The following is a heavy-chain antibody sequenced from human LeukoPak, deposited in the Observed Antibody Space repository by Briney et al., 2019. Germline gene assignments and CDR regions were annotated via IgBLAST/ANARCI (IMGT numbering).Heavy chain of an antibody. J-gene: IGHJ6*02. CDR2: IYYSGST. CDR1: GGSISSYY. D-gene: IGHD1-26*01. V-gene: IGHV4-59*01. CDR3: AGEGARHHGYYYYGMDV. Sequence: SETLSLTCTVSGGSISSYYWSWIRQPPGKGLEWIGYIYYSGSTNYNPSLKSRVTISVDTSKNQFSLKLSSVTAADTAVYYCAGEGARHHGYYYYGMDVWGQGTTVTVSS.